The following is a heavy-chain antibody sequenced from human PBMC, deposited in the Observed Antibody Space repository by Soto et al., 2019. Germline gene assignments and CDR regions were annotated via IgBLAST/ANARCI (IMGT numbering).Heavy chain of an antibody. Sequence: SETLSLTCTVSGGSISSSSYYWGWIRQPPGKGLEWIGSIYYSGSTYYNPSLKSRVTISVDTSKNQFSLKLSSVTAADTAVYYCARHREDYDYIWGSYPTPHLAYFDYWGQGTLVTVSS. V-gene: IGHV4-39*01. CDR1: GGSISSSSYY. CDR3: ARHREDYDYIWGSYPTPHLAYFDY. J-gene: IGHJ4*02. CDR2: IYYSGST. D-gene: IGHD3-16*02.